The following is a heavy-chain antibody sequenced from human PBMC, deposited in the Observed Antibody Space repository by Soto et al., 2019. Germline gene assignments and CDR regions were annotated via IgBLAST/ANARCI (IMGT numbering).Heavy chain of an antibody. J-gene: IGHJ6*02. Sequence: ASVKVSCKASGYTFTTYGISWVRQAPGQGLEWMGWISAYNGNTNYAQKLQGRVTMTTDTSTSTAYMGLRSLRSDDTAVYYCARGGALTYYDFWSGYPESFHGMDVWGQGTTVTVSS. CDR3: ARGGALTYYDFWSGYPESFHGMDV. D-gene: IGHD3-3*01. CDR2: ISAYNGNT. CDR1: GYTFTTYG. V-gene: IGHV1-18*01.